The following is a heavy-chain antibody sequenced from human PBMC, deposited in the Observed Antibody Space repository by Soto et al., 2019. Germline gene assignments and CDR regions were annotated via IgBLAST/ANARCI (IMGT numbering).Heavy chain of an antibody. D-gene: IGHD6-13*01. V-gene: IGHV3-30*18. Sequence: GGSLRLSCAASGFTFSSYGMHWVRQAPGKGLEWVAVISYDGSNKYYADSVKGRFAISRDNSKNTLYLRMNSLRAEDTAVYYCAKDRVLKSSNWLYYYYYGMDVWGQETTVTVSS. J-gene: IGHJ6*02. CDR3: AKDRVLKSSNWLYYYYYGMDV. CDR1: GFTFSSYG. CDR2: ISYDGSNK.